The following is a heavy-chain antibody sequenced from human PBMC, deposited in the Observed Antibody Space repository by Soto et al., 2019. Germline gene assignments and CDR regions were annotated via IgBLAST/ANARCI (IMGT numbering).Heavy chain of an antibody. J-gene: IGHJ6*02. CDR1: GGSINSGDYY. D-gene: IGHD2-21*01. CDR2: LYHSGST. V-gene: IGHV4-30-4*01. Sequence: QVQLQESGPGLVKPSQTLSLTCTVSGGSINSGDYYWTWIRQPPGKGLEWIGFLYHSGSTFYNPSLKSRVTLTGDTAKEQVSLKLSSLTSADTAVYYFSRSIAPYYSYALGGWGQGTTVTVSS. CDR3: SRSIAPYYSYALGG.